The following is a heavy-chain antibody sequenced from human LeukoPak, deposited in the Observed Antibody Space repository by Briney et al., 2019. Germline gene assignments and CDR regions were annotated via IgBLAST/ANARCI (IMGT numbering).Heavy chain of an antibody. CDR2: IKQDGSET. V-gene: IGHV3-7*01. J-gene: IGHJ4*02. CDR1: RFTLSNYW. D-gene: IGHD6-19*01. Sequence: GGSLRLFCAASRFTLSNYWMSWVRQAPGKGLEWVANIKQDGSETYYVDSVKGRFTISRDNAKNSLSLQMNSLRAEDTAVYYCARQRGSGCLDYWGQGTLVTVSS. CDR3: ARQRGSGCLDY.